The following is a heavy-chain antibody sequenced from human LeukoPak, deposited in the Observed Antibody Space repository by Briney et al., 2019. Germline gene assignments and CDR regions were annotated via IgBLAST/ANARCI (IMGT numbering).Heavy chain of an antibody. V-gene: IGHV1-69*13. J-gene: IGHJ6*02. CDR3: ARQAPYSSSWYYYYYGMDV. CDR1: GGTFSSYA. Sequence: GASVKVSCKASGGTFSSYAISWVRQAPGQGLGWMGGIISIFGTANYAQKFQGRVTITADESTSTAYMELSSLRSEDTAVYYCARQAPYSSSWYYYYYGMDVWGQGTTVTVSS. D-gene: IGHD6-13*01. CDR2: IISIFGTA.